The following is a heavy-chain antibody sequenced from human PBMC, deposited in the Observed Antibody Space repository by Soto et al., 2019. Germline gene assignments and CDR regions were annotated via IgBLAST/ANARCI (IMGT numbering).Heavy chain of an antibody. CDR1: GFTFSSYA. Sequence: GSLRLSCAASGFTFSSYAMSWVRQAPGKGLEWVSTISGNGGSTHYADSVKGRFTISRDNSMNTLYLQMNSLGAEDTAIYYCAKGKENKVFGVNTLFDYWGQGTLVTVLL. CDR3: AKGKENKVFGVNTLFDY. CDR2: ISGNGGST. J-gene: IGHJ4*02. V-gene: IGHV3-23*01. D-gene: IGHD3-3*01.